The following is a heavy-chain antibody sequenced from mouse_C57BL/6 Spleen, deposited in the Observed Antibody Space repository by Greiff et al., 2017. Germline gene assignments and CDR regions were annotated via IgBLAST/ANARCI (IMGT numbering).Heavy chain of an antibody. J-gene: IGHJ1*03. CDR1: GYTFTSYW. CDR3: ARGGYYGSSPGV. D-gene: IGHD1-1*01. CDR2: IDPSDSYT. Sequence: VQLQQPGAELVMPGASVKLSCKASGYTFTSYWMHWVKQRPGQGLEWIGEIDPSDSYTNYNQKFKGKSTLTVDKSSSTAYMQLSRLTSEDSAVYYCARGGYYGSSPGVWGTGTTVTVSS. V-gene: IGHV1-69*01.